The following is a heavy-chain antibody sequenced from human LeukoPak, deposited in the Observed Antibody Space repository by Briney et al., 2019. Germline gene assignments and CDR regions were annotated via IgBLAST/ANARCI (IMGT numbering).Heavy chain of an antibody. V-gene: IGHV3-21*01. CDR1: GFTFSSYS. CDR3: ARDPGYSSGGFDY. D-gene: IGHD6-19*01. Sequence: PRGSLPLSCVVSGFTFSSYSMSWVRQAPGKGLEWVSSISASSNFISYADSVKGRFTISRDNAKKSLYLQMNSVRAEDTAVYYCARDPGYSSGGFDYWGQGALVTVSS. J-gene: IGHJ4*02. CDR2: ISASSNFI.